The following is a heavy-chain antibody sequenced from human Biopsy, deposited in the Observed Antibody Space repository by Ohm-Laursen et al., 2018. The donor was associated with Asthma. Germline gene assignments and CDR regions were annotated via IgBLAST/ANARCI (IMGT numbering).Heavy chain of an antibody. J-gene: IGHJ3*02. Sequence: SETLSLTCTVSGGSISNYYWNWIRQPPGQGLEWIGYIYYSGSTNYNPSLKSRVTISVDTSKNQFSLKLRSVTAADTAVYYCANMGFTIPGPAGTFGIWGQGTMVTVSS. D-gene: IGHD2-2*01. CDR1: GGSISNYY. CDR3: ANMGFTIPGPAGTFGI. V-gene: IGHV4-59*01. CDR2: IYYSGST.